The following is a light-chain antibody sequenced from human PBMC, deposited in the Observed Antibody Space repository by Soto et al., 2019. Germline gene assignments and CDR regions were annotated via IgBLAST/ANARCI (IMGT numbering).Light chain of an antibody. CDR3: CSYAGSSTYVV. CDR1: SSDVGSYNL. CDR2: EVS. Sequence: QSALTQPASVSGSPGQSITISCTGTSSDVGSYNLVSWYQQHPGKAPKLMIYEVSKRPSGVSNRFSGSKSGNTASLTISGLQAEDEADYYCCSYAGSSTYVVFDGGTKLTVL. V-gene: IGLV2-23*02. J-gene: IGLJ2*01.